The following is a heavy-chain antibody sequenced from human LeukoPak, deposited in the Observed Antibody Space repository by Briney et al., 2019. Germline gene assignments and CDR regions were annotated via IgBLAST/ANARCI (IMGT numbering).Heavy chain of an antibody. Sequence: ASVKVSCKASGYTFTGHYIHWVRQAPGQGLEWMGWINPKNAGTNYAQKFQGRVTMTRDTSTGTAYMELSGRRSDDTTVYYCARHPRRQLVKDYWGQGTLVTVSS. CDR3: ARHPRRQLVKDY. J-gene: IGHJ4*02. V-gene: IGHV1-2*02. D-gene: IGHD6-13*01. CDR1: GYTFTGHY. CDR2: INPKNAGT.